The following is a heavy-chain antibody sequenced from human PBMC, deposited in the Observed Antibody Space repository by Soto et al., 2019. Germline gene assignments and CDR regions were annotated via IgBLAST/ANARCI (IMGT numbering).Heavy chain of an antibody. J-gene: IGHJ4*02. Sequence: QVQLVQSGGEVKKPGASVKVSCKASGYTFTSYGITWVRQAPGQGLDWMGWISTYNGGTNYAQNLQGRVTMTTDTSTTTAYMALRSLRSDATAMYYCASDISSGSGTSYGYWGQGTLVTVSS. CDR1: GYTFTSYG. D-gene: IGHD3-10*01. V-gene: IGHV1-18*01. CDR3: ASDISSGSGTSYGY. CDR2: ISTYNGGT.